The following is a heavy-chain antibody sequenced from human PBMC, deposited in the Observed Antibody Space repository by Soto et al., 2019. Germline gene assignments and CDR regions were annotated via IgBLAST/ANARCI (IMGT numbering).Heavy chain of an antibody. CDR1: GFTFSSYS. D-gene: IGHD5-12*01. J-gene: IGHJ3*02. CDR2: ISSSSST. Sequence: GGSLRLSCAASGFTFSSYSMNWVRQAPGKGLEWVSYISSSSSTYYADSVKGRFTISRDNSKNTLYLQMNSLRAEDTAVYYCAREDGYRGGDAFDIWGQGTMVTVSS. V-gene: IGHV3-48*01. CDR3: AREDGYRGGDAFDI.